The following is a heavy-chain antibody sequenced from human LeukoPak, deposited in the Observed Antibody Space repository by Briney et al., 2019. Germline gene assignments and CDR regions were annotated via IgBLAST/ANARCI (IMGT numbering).Heavy chain of an antibody. Sequence: GASVKVSCKASGYTFTGYYMHWVRQAPGQGLEWMGWINPNSGGTNYAQRFQGRVTTTRDTSISTAYMELSRLRSDDTAVYYCARGSTYDFWSGYWKSYYYYGMDVWGQGTTVTVSS. D-gene: IGHD3-3*01. V-gene: IGHV1-2*02. CDR1: GYTFTGYY. CDR2: INPNSGGT. J-gene: IGHJ6*02. CDR3: ARGSTYDFWSGYWKSYYYYGMDV.